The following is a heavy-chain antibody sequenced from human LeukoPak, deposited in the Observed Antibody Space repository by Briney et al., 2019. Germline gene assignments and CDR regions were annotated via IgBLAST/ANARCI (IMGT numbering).Heavy chain of an antibody. J-gene: IGHJ5*02. V-gene: IGHV1-18*01. CDR2: ISAYNGNT. Sequence: GASVKVSCKASGYTFTSYGISWVRQAPGQGSEWMGWISAYNGNTNYAQKLQGRVTMTTDTSTSTAYMELRSLRSDDTAVYYCARETLGRITMVRGVIRGWFDPWGQGTLVTVSS. CDR3: ARETLGRITMVRGVIRGWFDP. D-gene: IGHD3-10*01. CDR1: GYTFTSYG.